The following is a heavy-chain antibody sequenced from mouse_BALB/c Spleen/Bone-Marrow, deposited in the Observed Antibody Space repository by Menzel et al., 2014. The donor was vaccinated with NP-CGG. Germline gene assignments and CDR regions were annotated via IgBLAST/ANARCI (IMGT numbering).Heavy chain of an antibody. CDR3: SRVRVNRHFDV. Sequence: EVQLQQSGPELEKPGASVKISCKAFGYSFTGYNINWVKQINGKSPEWIGNIDPYYGGTDYNQKFKGKATLTVDRSSSTAYLQHKSPTSDDSAVCYCSRVRVNRHFDVWGAGTPVTVSS. CDR2: IDPYYGGT. D-gene: IGHD3-2*02. J-gene: IGHJ1*01. V-gene: IGHV1-39*01. CDR1: GYSFTGYN.